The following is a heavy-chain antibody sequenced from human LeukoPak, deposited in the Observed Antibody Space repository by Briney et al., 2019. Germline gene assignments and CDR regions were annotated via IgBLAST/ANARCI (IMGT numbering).Heavy chain of an antibody. D-gene: IGHD3-22*01. CDR3: AKSHSGSLRAPFDN. CDR1: GCIFTNYG. Sequence: ASVKVSCKASGCIFTNYGIIWVRQAPGQGPEWMGWINTYNGKTNYAQKVQGRVTMATDTSTSTAYMELRSLRSDDTAVYYCAKSHSGSLRAPFDNWGQGTLVTVSS. CDR2: INTYNGKT. V-gene: IGHV1-18*01. J-gene: IGHJ4*02.